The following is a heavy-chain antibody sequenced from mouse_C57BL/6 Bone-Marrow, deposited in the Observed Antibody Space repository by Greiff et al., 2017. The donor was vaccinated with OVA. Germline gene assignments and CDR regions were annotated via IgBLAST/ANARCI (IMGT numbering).Heavy chain of an antibody. V-gene: IGHV2-5*01. CDR2: IWRGGST. D-gene: IGHD2-2*01. CDR1: GFSLTSSG. Sequence: VQLQQSGPGLVQPSQSLSITCTVSGFSLTSSGVHWVRQSQGKGLEWLGVIWRGGSTDYNAAFMSRLSITKDNSKSQLFFKMNSLQADYTAIYYCAKGGYPLYWYFDVWGTGTTVTVSS. CDR3: AKGGYPLYWYFDV. J-gene: IGHJ1*03.